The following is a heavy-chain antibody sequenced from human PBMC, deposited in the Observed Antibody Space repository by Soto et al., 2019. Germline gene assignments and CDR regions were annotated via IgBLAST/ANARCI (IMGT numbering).Heavy chain of an antibody. J-gene: IGHJ3*02. Sequence: QVQLVQSGAEVEKPGSSVKVSCQASGDSFSSYTLSWMRQAPGHGLELMGRIVPLLGTTTYAQKVQGSVTFTADKSTSTVYMELRSLRSEDTALYDCARDLSAVAGTHAFYIWGQGTMVIVSS. CDR2: IVPLLGTT. CDR3: ARDLSAVAGTHAFYI. CDR1: GDSFSSYT. D-gene: IGHD6-19*01. V-gene: IGHV1-69*08.